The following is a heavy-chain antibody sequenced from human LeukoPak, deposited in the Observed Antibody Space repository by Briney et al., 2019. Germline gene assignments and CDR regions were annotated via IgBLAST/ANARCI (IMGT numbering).Heavy chain of an antibody. V-gene: IGHV3-74*01. CDR3: VREFGLRSSTSCSYRYYYMDV. Sequence: GGSLRLSCTASGCTFNSYWMHWVRQAPGKGLVWVSRIDSDGSNTTDADSVKGRFTTSRDNAKNTLYLQMNSLRAEDTAVYYCVREFGLRSSTSCSYRYYYMDVWGKGTTVTVSS. D-gene: IGHD2-2*01. CDR2: IDSDGSNT. CDR1: GCTFNSYW. J-gene: IGHJ6*03.